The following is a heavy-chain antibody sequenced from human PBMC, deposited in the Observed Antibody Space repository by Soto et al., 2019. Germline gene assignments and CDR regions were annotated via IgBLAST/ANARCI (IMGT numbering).Heavy chain of an antibody. Sequence: QVQLQESGPGLVKPSGTLSLTCAVSGGSISSSNWWSWVRQPPGKALEWIGEIFHNGNTYSNPSLTGRVTMSVDKSKNQFSLNLNSVTAADTAVYYCASRTYAMDVWGQGTTVTVSS. J-gene: IGHJ6*02. CDR1: GGSISSSNW. V-gene: IGHV4-4*02. CDR3: ASRTYAMDV. CDR2: IFHNGNT.